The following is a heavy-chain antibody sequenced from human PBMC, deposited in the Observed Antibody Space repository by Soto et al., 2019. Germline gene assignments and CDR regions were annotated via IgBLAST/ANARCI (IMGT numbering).Heavy chain of an antibody. Sequence: PSETLSLTCTVSGGSISSYYWSWIRQPPGKGLEWIGYIYYCGSTNYNPSLKSRVTISVDTSKNQFSLKLSSVTAADTAVYYCARVGNYDLWSGYYPPSPQPNYGMDVWGQGTTVTVSS. CDR1: GGSISSYY. V-gene: IGHV4-59*01. CDR3: ARVGNYDLWSGYYPPSPQPNYGMDV. CDR2: IYYCGST. J-gene: IGHJ6*02. D-gene: IGHD3-3*01.